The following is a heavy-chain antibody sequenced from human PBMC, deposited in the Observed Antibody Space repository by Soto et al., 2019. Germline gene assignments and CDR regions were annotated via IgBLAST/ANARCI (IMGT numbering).Heavy chain of an antibody. J-gene: IGHJ6*02. D-gene: IGHD3-10*01. V-gene: IGHV4-39*01. CDR3: ARHGATMVRGVIPYYYYYGMDV. CDR2: IYYSGST. Sequence: SETLSLTCTVSGGSISSSSYYWGWIRQPPGKGLEWIGSIYYSGSTYYNPSLKSRVTISVDTSKNQFSLKLSSVTATDTAVYYCARHGATMVRGVIPYYYYYGMDVWGQGTTVTVSS. CDR1: GGSISSSSYY.